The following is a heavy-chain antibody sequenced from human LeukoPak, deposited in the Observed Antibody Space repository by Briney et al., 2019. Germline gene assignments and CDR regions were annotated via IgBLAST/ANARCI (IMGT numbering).Heavy chain of an antibody. D-gene: IGHD4-17*01. CDR1: GGSISSYY. V-gene: IGHV4-59*01. J-gene: IGHJ4*02. CDR2: IYYSGST. Sequence: SETLSLTCTVSGGSISSYYWSWIRQPPGKGLEWIGYIYYSGSTNYNPSLKSRVTISVDTSKNQFSLKLSSVTAADTAVYYCARVGFYGDYIFDYWGQGTLVTVSS. CDR3: ARVGFYGDYIFDY.